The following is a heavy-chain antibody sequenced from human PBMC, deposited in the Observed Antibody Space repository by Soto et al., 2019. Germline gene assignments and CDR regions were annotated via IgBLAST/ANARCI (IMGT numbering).Heavy chain of an antibody. V-gene: IGHV4-61*01. CDR2: IYYSGST. CDR1: GGSVSSGSYY. Sequence: PSETLSLTCTVSGGSVSSGSYYWSWIRQPPGKGLEWIGYIYYSGSTNYNPSLKSRVTISVDTSKNQFSLKLSSVTAADTAVYYCARIISGYDLFNYYYGMDVWGQGTTVTVSS. CDR3: ARIISGYDLFNYYYGMDV. D-gene: IGHD5-12*01. J-gene: IGHJ6*02.